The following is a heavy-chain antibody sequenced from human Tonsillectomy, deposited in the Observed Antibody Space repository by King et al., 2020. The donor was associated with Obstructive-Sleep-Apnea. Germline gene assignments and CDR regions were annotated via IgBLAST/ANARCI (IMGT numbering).Heavy chain of an antibody. Sequence: LVQSGAEVKKPGESLRISCQGSGYIFTTYWITWVRQMPGKGLEWMGRIDPTDSYTNYSPSFQGHVTISADKSSSTAYLQWSSLKASDTAMYYCARSSGNYEWFDPWGQGTLVTVSS. D-gene: IGHD3-22*01. CDR2: IDPTDSYT. V-gene: IGHV5-10-1*01. CDR1: GYIFTTYW. CDR3: ARSSGNYEWFDP. J-gene: IGHJ5*02.